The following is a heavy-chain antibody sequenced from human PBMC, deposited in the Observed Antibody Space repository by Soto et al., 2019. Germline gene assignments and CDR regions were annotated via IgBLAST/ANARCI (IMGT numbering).Heavy chain of an antibody. Sequence: GGSLRLSCAASGFTFSNYAMSWVRQAPKGLEWVSAITGSGDSMYHADSVKGRFTISRDNSKNTLYLQMNSLRAEDKAVYYCGKGLRGLWGGAVCYPLNPWGREPRVTVS. CDR1: GFTFSNYA. D-gene: IGHD3-16*01. V-gene: IGHV3-23*01. J-gene: IGHJ5*02. CDR2: ITGSGDSM. CDR3: GKGLRGLWGGAVCYPLNP.